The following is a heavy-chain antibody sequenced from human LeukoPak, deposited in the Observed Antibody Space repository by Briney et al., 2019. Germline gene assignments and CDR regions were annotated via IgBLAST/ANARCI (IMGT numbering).Heavy chain of an antibody. D-gene: IGHD6-13*01. CDR1: GYTFTSYG. CDR2: ISAYNGNT. V-gene: IGHV1-18*01. CDR3: ARVSVSGSSWYGVWFDP. Sequence: VASVKVSCKASGYTFTSYGISWVRQAPGQGLEWMGWISAYNGNTNYAQKLQGRVTMTTDTSTSTAYMELRSLRSDDTAVYYCARVSVSGSSWYGVWFDPWGQGTLVTVSS. J-gene: IGHJ5*02.